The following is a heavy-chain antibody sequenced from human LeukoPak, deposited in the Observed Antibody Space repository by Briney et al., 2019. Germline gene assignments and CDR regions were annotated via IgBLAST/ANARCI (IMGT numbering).Heavy chain of an antibody. CDR3: ARVSYFWSGKVDY. Sequence: PSQTLSLTCTVSGGSISCDSYYWSWIRQPAGKGLEWIGRIYTSGSTNYNPSLKSRVTISVDTSKNQFSPKLSSVTAADTAVYYCARVSYFWSGKVDYWGQGTLVTVSS. CDR1: GGSISCDSYY. D-gene: IGHD3-3*01. CDR2: IYTSGST. V-gene: IGHV4-61*02. J-gene: IGHJ4*02.